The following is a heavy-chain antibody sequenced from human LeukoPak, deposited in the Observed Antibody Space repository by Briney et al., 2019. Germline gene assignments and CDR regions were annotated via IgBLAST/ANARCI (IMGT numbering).Heavy chain of an antibody. Sequence: GESLKISCKGSGYTFTSYWIAWVRQMPGKGLEWMGIIPPGDSATRYSPSFQGQVTISADKSISTAYLQWSSLKASDTAMYYCARHAGASLYFDYWGQGTLVTVSS. D-gene: IGHD1-26*01. CDR2: IPPGDSAT. V-gene: IGHV5-51*01. CDR1: GYTFTSYW. J-gene: IGHJ4*02. CDR3: ARHAGASLYFDY.